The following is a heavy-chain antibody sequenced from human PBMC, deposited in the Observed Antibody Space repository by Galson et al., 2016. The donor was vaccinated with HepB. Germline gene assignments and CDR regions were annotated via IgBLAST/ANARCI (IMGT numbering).Heavy chain of an antibody. CDR3: ARHSRPELGIEPPGTRWFDP. Sequence: SLRLSCAASGFNFGAYSMNWVRQAPGKGLEWISYISNTRSAIHYADSVKGRFTISRDNVNNSLYLQMNSLRDEDTAVYYCARHSRPELGIEPPGTRWFDPWGQGTLVTVSS. J-gene: IGHJ5*02. D-gene: IGHD6-13*01. CDR2: ISNTRSAI. V-gene: IGHV3-48*02. CDR1: GFNFGAYS.